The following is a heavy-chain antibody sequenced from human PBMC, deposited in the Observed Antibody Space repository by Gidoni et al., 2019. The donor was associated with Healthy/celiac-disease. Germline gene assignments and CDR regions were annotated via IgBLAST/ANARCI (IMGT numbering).Heavy chain of an antibody. D-gene: IGHD3-10*01. J-gene: IGHJ5*02. CDR3: ARGGSLDWFDP. CDR2: ISRSGSTI. Sequence: EVQLVESGGGLVQPGGSLRLSCAASGFNFSSYEMNCVRQAPGKGLEWVSDISRSGSTIYYADSVKGRFTISRDNAKNSLYLQMNSLRAEDTAVYYCARGGSLDWFDPWGQGTLVTVSS. V-gene: IGHV3-48*03. CDR1: GFNFSSYE.